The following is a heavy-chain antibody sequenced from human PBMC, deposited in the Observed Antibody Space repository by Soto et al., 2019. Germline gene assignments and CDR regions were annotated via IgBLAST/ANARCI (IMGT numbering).Heavy chain of an antibody. D-gene: IGHD3-3*01. CDR3: VRGNYDFWSGYPPGAFDM. CDR2: IGTAGDK. Sequence: EVQLVESGGGLVPPGGSLRLSCVASGFTFSTYDMHWVRQATGKGPEWVSGIGTAGDKYYPASVKGRFTISREDANDSLYLQMHSLTVGDTAVYYCVRGNYDFWSGYPPGAFDMWGQGTTVIVSS. CDR1: GFTFSTYD. V-gene: IGHV3-13*01. J-gene: IGHJ3*02.